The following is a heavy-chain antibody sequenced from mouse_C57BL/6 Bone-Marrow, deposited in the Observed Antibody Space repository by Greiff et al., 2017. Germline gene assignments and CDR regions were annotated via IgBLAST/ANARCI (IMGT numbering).Heavy chain of an antibody. CDR3: ARWTTVVSFDY. V-gene: IGHV1-64*01. D-gene: IGHD1-1*01. J-gene: IGHJ2*01. CDR2: IHPNSGST. CDR1: GYTFTSYW. Sequence: VKLQQPGAELVMPGASVKLSCKASGYTFTSYWMHWVKQRPGQGLEWIGMIHPNSGSTNYNEKFKSKATLTVDKSSSTAYMQLSSLTSEDSAVYYWARWTTVVSFDYWGQGTTLTVSS.